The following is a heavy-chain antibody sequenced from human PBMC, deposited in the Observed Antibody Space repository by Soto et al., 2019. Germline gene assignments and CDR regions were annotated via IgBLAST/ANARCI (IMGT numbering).Heavy chain of an antibody. CDR3: VKDGVSGWSDYFFDY. J-gene: IGHJ4*02. V-gene: IGHV3-30*18. Sequence: QVHLVESGGGVVQPGRSLRLSCAASGFTFSSYAMHWVRRTPGKGLECVALISYDGINKYYADSLKGRFTVSRDNSKSTLYLQMNSLSAEDTAVYYCVKDGVSGWSDYFFDYWGQGTLVTVSS. CDR2: ISYDGINK. CDR1: GFTFSSYA. D-gene: IGHD6-19*01.